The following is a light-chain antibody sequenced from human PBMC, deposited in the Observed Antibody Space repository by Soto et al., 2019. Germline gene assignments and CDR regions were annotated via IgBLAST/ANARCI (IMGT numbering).Light chain of an antibody. Sequence: EIVLTQSPATLSLSPGERATLSCRASQSVSSYLAWYQQKPGQAPRLLIYDASNRATGIPDRFSGSGSGTHFTLTISRLEPGDFAVYYCQHFGGTTFTFGQGTRLE. V-gene: IGKV3-11*01. J-gene: IGKJ5*01. CDR2: DAS. CDR1: QSVSSY. CDR3: QHFGGTTFT.